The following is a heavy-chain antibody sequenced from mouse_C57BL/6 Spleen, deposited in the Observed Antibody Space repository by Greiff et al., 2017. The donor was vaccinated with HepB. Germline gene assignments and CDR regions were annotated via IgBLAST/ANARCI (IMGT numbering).Heavy chain of an antibody. Sequence: VQLQQSGPELVKPGASVKIPCKASGYTFTDYNMDWVKQSHGKSLEWIGDINPNNGGTIYNQKFKGKATLTVDKSSSTAYMELRSLTSEDTAVYYCARRPFITTVVAYYFDYWGQGTTLTVSS. V-gene: IGHV1-18*01. CDR2: INPNNGGT. J-gene: IGHJ2*01. CDR1: GYTFTDYN. D-gene: IGHD1-1*01. CDR3: ARRPFITTVVAYYFDY.